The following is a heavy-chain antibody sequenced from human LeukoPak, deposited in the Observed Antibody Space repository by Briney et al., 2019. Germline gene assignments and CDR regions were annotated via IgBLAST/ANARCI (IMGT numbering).Heavy chain of an antibody. CDR1: GYTFSTYG. D-gene: IGHD2-2*02. CDR3: ARRYCSSTSCYTNWFDP. Sequence: ASVKVSCKASGYTFSTYGISWVRQTPGQGLEWMGGISGYSGHTKYAQRLQGRVTMTTDTSTSTAYMELRSLRSDDTAVYYCARRYCSSTSCYTNWFDPWGQGTLVTVSS. J-gene: IGHJ5*02. CDR2: ISGYSGHT. V-gene: IGHV1-18*01.